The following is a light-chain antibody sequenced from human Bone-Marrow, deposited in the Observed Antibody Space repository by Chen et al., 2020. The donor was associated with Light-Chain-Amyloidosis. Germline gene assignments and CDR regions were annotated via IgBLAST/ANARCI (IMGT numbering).Light chain of an antibody. J-gene: IGKJ5*01. Sequence: EIVLTQSPGTLSLSPGERATLSCRASQSVTNNYLAWYQQKPGQAPRLLIYGAFNRATGIPDRVCGSGAGTDFTFTVTRVEPEDFAVYYCQQCATSPITFGQGTRLEIK. CDR2: GAF. CDR3: QQCATSPIT. V-gene: IGKV3-20*01. CDR1: QSVTNNY.